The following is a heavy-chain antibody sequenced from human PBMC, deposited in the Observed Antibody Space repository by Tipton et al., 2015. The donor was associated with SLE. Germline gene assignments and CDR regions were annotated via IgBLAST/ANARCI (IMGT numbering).Heavy chain of an antibody. CDR2: ISSSGSTI. CDR3: ARDHGYYYDSSGYPDAFDI. Sequence: SLRLSCAASGFTFSSYEMHWVRQAPGKGLEWVSYISSSGSTIYYADSVKGRFTISRDNAKNSLYLQMNSLRAEDTAVYYCARDHGYYYDSSGYPDAFDIWGQGTMVTVSS. CDR1: GFTFSSYE. D-gene: IGHD3-22*01. J-gene: IGHJ3*02. V-gene: IGHV3-48*03.